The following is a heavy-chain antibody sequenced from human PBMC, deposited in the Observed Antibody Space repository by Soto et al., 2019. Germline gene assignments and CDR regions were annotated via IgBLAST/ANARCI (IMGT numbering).Heavy chain of an antibody. CDR3: TTLYCGGDCYSTPFDY. CDR1: GVTFSNAW. J-gene: IGHJ4*02. D-gene: IGHD2-21*02. CDR2: IKSKTDGGTT. V-gene: IGHV3-15*01. Sequence: NPSGSLALSCAASGVTFSNAWMSWVRKAPGKGLEWVGRIKSKTDGGTTDYAAPVKGRFTISRDDSKNTLYLQMNSLKTEDTAVYYCTTLYCGGDCYSTPFDYWGQGTLVTVSS.